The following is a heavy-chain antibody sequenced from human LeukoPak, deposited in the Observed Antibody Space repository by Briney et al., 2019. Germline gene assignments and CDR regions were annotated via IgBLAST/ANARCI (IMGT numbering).Heavy chain of an antibody. CDR2: ITGSGDTT. V-gene: IGHV3-23*01. CDR1: GFIFRNYA. CDR3: AKWGGYDILTGYYVSDF. D-gene: IGHD3-9*01. Sequence: GASLRLSCAASGFIFRNYAMSWVRQAPGKGLEWVSAITGSGDTTYYADSVKGRFTISRDNSKNTLYVEMNTLRAGDTAVYYCAKWGGYDILTGYYVSDFWGQGTLVTVSS. J-gene: IGHJ4*02.